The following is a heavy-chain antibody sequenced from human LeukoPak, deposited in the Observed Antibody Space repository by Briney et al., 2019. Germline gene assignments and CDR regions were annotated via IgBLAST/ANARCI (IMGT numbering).Heavy chain of an antibody. CDR1: GYSFTSHY. D-gene: IGHD7-27*01. CDR2: INPNGGST. J-gene: IGHJ4*02. CDR3: ARGDKLGRFDY. V-gene: IGHV1-46*01. Sequence: ASVKVSCKSSGYSFTSHYIHWVRQAPGQGLEWMGRINPNGGSTTSAPKFQGRVTITRDTSASTAYMELSSLRSEDTAVYYCARGDKLGRFDYWGQGTLVTVSS.